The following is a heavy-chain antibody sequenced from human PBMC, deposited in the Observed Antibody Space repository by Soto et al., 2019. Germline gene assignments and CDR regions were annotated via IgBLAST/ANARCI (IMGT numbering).Heavy chain of an antibody. J-gene: IGHJ6*03. Sequence: YPGGSLRLSCAASGFTFSNYAMSWVRQAPGKGLEWVSAISGSGGSTYYADSVKGRFTISRDHSKNTLYLQMNSLRAEDTAIYYCAIIPTAYDYYMDVCRKGTTLTVSS. D-gene: IGHD2-21*01. CDR3: AIIPTAYDYYMDV. CDR2: ISGSGGST. CDR1: GFTFSNYA. V-gene: IGHV3-23*01.